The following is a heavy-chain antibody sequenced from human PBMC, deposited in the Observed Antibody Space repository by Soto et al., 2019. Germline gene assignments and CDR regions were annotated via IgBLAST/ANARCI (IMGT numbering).Heavy chain of an antibody. J-gene: IGHJ6*03. Sequence: EASVKVSCKVSGYTLTELSMHWVRQAPGKGLEWMGGFDPEDGETIYAQKFQGRVTMTEDTSTDTAYMELSSLRSEDTAVYYCATNGPDYYYYYMDVWGKGTTVTVSS. CDR1: GYTLTELS. V-gene: IGHV1-24*01. CDR3: ATNGPDYYYYYMDV. CDR2: FDPEDGET.